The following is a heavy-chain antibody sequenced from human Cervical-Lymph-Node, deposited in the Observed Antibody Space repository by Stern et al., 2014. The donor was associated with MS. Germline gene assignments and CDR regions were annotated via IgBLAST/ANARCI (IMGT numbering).Heavy chain of an antibody. CDR2: IYNIGST. CDR3: AVGTVAGLFDF. V-gene: IGHV4-31*03. J-gene: IGHJ4*02. Sequence: QLQLQESGPGLVKPSQTLSLTCNVSGGSINIGDYYWSWIRHLPGTGLEWIGYIYNIGSTSYNTSLKSRVSISVDTSKNQFSLNLNSVTASDTAVYYCAVGTVAGLFDFWGQGTLVTVSS. CDR1: GGSINIGDYY. D-gene: IGHD6-19*01.